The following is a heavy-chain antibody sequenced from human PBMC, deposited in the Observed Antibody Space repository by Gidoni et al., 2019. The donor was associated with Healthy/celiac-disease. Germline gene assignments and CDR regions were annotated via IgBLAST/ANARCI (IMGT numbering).Heavy chain of an antibody. D-gene: IGHD6-6*01. V-gene: IGHV3-53*04. Sequence: EVQLVESGGGLVQPGGSLRLSCAASGFTVSSNYMSWVRQAPGKGLEWVSVSYSGGSTYYADSVKGRFTISRHNSKNTLYLQMNSLRAEDTAVYYCARDLGIAAPGAFDIWGQGTMVTVSS. J-gene: IGHJ3*02. CDR2: SYSGGST. CDR3: ARDLGIAAPGAFDI. CDR1: GFTVSSNY.